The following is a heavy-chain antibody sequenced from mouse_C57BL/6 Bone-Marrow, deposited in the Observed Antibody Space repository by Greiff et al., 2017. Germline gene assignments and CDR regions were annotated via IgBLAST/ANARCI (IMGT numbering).Heavy chain of an antibody. V-gene: IGHV14-4*01. CDR3: TTLTTVVAHWYFDV. Sequence: EVQLQQSGAELVRPGASVKLSCTASGFNIKDDYMHWVKQRPEQGLEWIGWLDPENGDTEYASKFQGKATITADTSSNTAYLQLSSLTSEDTAVYYCTTLTTVVAHWYFDVWGTGTTVTVSS. CDR1: GFNIKDDY. CDR2: LDPENGDT. J-gene: IGHJ1*03. D-gene: IGHD1-1*01.